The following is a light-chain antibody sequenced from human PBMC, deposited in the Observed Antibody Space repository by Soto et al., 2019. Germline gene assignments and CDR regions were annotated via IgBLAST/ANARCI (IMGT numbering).Light chain of an antibody. V-gene: IGLV2-23*01. CDR2: EGS. Sequence: SALTQPASVSGSPGQSITISCTGTSSDVGRYNIVSWYQQHPGKAPKLMIYEGSKRPSGVSDRFSGSKSGNTASLTISGLQAEDEADYYCCSYAGSSTNVFGTGTKVTVL. CDR1: SSDVGRYNI. J-gene: IGLJ1*01. CDR3: CSYAGSSTNV.